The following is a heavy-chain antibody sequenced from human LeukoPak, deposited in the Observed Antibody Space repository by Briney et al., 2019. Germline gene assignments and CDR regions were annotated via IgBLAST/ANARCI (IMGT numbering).Heavy chain of an antibody. Sequence: ASVKVSCEASGYTLTSYGINWMRQAPGQGLEWMGWISTQSGNTNYAQKVQGRLTLTTDRSTNAAYMELRSLRSDDTAVYYCARGAYGDKWGQGTMVTVSS. J-gene: IGHJ4*02. CDR1: GYTLTSYG. D-gene: IGHD4-17*01. V-gene: IGHV1-18*01. CDR3: ARGAYGDK. CDR2: ISTQSGNT.